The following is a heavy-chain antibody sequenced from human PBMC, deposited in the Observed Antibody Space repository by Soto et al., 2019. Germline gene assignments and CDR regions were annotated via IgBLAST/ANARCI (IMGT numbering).Heavy chain of an antibody. CDR2: IYYSGST. D-gene: IGHD2-2*01. J-gene: IGHJ3*02. V-gene: IGHV4-39*01. Sequence: QLQLQESGPGLVKPSETLPLTCTVSGGSISSSSYYWGWIRQPPGKGLEWIGSIYYSGSTYYNPSLKSRVTISVDTSKNQFSLKLSSVTAADTAVYYCARPYIVVVPAAMWGDDAFDIWGQGTMVTVSS. CDR3: ARPYIVVVPAAMWGDDAFDI. CDR1: GGSISSSSYY.